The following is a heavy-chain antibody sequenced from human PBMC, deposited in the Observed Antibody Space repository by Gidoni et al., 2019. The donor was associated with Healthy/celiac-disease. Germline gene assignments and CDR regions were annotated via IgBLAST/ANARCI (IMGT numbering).Heavy chain of an antibody. J-gene: IGHJ5*02. D-gene: IGHD3-3*01. CDR3: ARDPHKGYDFWSGYSESWFDP. V-gene: IGHV1-2*02. Sequence: QVQLVQSGAEVKTPGASVKVSCKASGYTFTGYYMHWVRQAPGQGLEWMGWINPNSGGTNYAQKFQGRVTMTRDTSISTAYMELSRLRSDDTAVYYCARDPHKGYDFWSGYSESWFDPWGQGTLVTVSS. CDR2: INPNSGGT. CDR1: GYTFTGYY.